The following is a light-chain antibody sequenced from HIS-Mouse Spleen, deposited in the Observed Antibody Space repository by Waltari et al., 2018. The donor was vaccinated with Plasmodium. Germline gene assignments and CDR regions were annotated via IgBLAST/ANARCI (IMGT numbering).Light chain of an antibody. J-gene: IGLJ2*01. CDR1: SSDVGGYNY. CDR3: SSYTSSSTVV. V-gene: IGLV2-14*03. Sequence: QSALTQPASVSGSPGQSITISCTGTSSDVGGYNYVSWYQQHPGKAPKLIIYDVSNRPSGSSNRFSGSKSGNTASLTISGLQAEDEADYYCSSYTSSSTVVFGGGTKLTVL. CDR2: DVS.